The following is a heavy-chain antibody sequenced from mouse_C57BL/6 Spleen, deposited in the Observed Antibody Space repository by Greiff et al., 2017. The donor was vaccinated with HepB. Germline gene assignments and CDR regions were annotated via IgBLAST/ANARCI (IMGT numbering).Heavy chain of an antibody. CDR2: INPNNGGT. V-gene: IGHV1-22*01. CDR3: ARGGAYGSSSFYAMDY. Sequence: EVQLQQSGPELVKPGASVKMSCKASGYTFTDYNMHWVKQSHGKSLEWIGYINPNNGGTSYNQKFKGKATLTVNKSSSTAYMELRSLTSEDSAVYYCARGGAYGSSSFYAMDYWGQGTSVTVSS. CDR1: GYTFTDYN. D-gene: IGHD1-1*01. J-gene: IGHJ4*01.